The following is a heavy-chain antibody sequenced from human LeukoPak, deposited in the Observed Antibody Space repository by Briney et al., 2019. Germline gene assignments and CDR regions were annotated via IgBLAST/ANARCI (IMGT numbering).Heavy chain of an antibody. CDR1: GGSISSSSYY. D-gene: IGHD6-6*01. CDR3: ASISSYYYYYYMDV. V-gene: IGHV4-39*01. J-gene: IGHJ6*03. Sequence: SETLSLTCTVSGGSISSSSYYWGWIRQPPGKGLEWIGSIYYSGSTYYNPSLKSRVTISVDTTKNQFSLKLSSVTAADTAVYYCASISSYYYYYYMDVWGKGTTVTVSS. CDR2: IYYSGST.